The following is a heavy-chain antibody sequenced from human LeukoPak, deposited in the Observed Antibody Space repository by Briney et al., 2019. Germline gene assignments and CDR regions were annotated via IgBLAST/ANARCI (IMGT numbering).Heavy chain of an antibody. CDR2: IYYSGST. CDR1: GGSISSYY. J-gene: IGHJ4*02. V-gene: IGHV4-59*08. D-gene: IGHD3-22*01. CDR3: ARLPGYYDSSGYYYESDYFDY. Sequence: SETLSLTCTVSGGSISSYYWSWIRQPPGKGLEWIGYIYYSGSTNYNPSLKSRVTISVDTSKNQFSLKLSSVTAADTAVYYCARLPGYYDSSGYYYESDYFDYWGQGTLVTVSS.